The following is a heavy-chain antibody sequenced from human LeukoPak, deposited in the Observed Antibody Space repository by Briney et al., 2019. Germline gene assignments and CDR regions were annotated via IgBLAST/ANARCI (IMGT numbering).Heavy chain of an antibody. CDR3: ARGPLLWFGEPLIDY. J-gene: IGHJ4*02. CDR2: INPNSGGT. D-gene: IGHD3-10*01. CDR1: GYTFTGYY. V-gene: IGHV1-2*06. Sequence: ASVKVSCKASGYTFTGYYMHWVRQAPGQGLEWMGRINPNSGGTNYAQKFQGRVTMTRDTSISTAYMELSRLRSDDTAVYHCARGPLLWFGEPLIDYWGQGTLVTVSS.